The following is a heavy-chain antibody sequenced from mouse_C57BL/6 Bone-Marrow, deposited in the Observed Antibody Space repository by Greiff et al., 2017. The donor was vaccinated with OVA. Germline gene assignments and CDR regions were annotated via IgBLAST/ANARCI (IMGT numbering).Heavy chain of an antibody. V-gene: IGHV5-6*01. Sequence: VQLKQSGGDLVKPGGSLKLSCAASGFTFSSYGMSWVRQTPDKRLEWVATISSGGSYTYYPDSVKGRFTISRDNAKNTLYLQMSSLKSEDTAMYYCARHYHYYGSSHWYFDVWGTGTTVTVSS. J-gene: IGHJ1*03. CDR3: ARHYHYYGSSHWYFDV. CDR2: ISSGGSYT. CDR1: GFTFSSYG. D-gene: IGHD1-1*01.